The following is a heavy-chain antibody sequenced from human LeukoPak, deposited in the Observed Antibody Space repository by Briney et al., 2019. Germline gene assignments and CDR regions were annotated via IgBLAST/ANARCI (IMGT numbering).Heavy chain of an antibody. CDR3: AIHLYF. J-gene: IGHJ4*02. Sequence: PGGSLRLSCAASGFTFSRYWMSWVRQTPGKGLEWVAYIKEDGSAEYYVDSVKGRFTISRDNAKNSLYLQMNSLRVEDTAVYYCAIHLYFWGQGTLVTVSS. D-gene: IGHD2/OR15-2a*01. CDR2: IKEDGSAE. CDR1: GFTFSRYW. V-gene: IGHV3-7*01.